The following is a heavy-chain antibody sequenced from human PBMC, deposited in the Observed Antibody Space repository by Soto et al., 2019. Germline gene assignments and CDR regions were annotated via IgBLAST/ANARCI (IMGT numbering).Heavy chain of an antibody. CDR1: GFTFTSSA. Sequence: SVKVSCKASGFTFTSSAVQWVRQACGQRLEWIGWIVVGSGNTNYAQKFQERVTITRDMSTSTAYMELSSLRSEDTAVYYCAARKYYYDSSGYYRPFDPWGQGTLVTVSS. CDR2: IVVGSGNT. V-gene: IGHV1-58*01. J-gene: IGHJ5*02. D-gene: IGHD3-22*01. CDR3: AARKYYYDSSGYYRPFDP.